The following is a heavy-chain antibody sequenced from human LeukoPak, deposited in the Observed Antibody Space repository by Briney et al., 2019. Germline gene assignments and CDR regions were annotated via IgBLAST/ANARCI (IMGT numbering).Heavy chain of an antibody. Sequence: ASVKVSCKASGGTFSSYAISWVRQAPGQGLEWTGGIIPIFGTANYAQKFQGRVTITADESTSTAYMELSSLRSEDTAVYYCARESYSSGWYGDKYYFDYWGQGTLVTVSS. D-gene: IGHD6-19*01. J-gene: IGHJ4*02. CDR3: ARESYSSGWYGDKYYFDY. V-gene: IGHV1-69*13. CDR2: IIPIFGTA. CDR1: GGTFSSYA.